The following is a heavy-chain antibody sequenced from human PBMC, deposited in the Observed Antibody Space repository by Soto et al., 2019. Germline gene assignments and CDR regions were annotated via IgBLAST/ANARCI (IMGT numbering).Heavy chain of an antibody. J-gene: IGHJ4*02. Sequence: PSETLSLTCAVYGGSFNSYYWSWIRQPPGKGLEWIGEINYSGSTNYNPSLKSRVTISVDTSKNQFSLKLSSVTAADTAVYFCAREGGESSDGLYYFDSWGQGSLVTVSS. D-gene: IGHD3-16*01. CDR3: AREGGESSDGLYYFDS. CDR2: INYSGST. V-gene: IGHV4-34*01. CDR1: GGSFNSYY.